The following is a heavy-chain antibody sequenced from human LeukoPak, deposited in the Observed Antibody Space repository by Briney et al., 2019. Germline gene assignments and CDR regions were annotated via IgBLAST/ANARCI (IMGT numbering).Heavy chain of an antibody. J-gene: IGHJ1*01. Sequence: PSETLSLTRTVSGGSISSYYWSWIRQPPGKGLEWIGYIYYSGSTNYNPSLKSRVTISVDTSKNQFSLKLSSVTAADTAVYYCARGALGPPFRSQHWGQGTLVTVSS. CDR1: GGSISSYY. CDR2: IYYSGST. V-gene: IGHV4-59*08. CDR3: ARGALGPPFRSQH. D-gene: IGHD2/OR15-2a*01.